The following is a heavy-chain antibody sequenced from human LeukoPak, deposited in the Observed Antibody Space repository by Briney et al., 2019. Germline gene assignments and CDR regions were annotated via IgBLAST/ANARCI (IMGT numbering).Heavy chain of an antibody. CDR2: IYYSGST. D-gene: IGHD6-19*01. V-gene: IGHV4-61*08. J-gene: IGHJ4*02. CDR1: GGSISSGGYY. CDR3: ASYSSGWYGRYFDY. Sequence: PSETLSLTCTVSGGSISSGGYYWSWIRQHPGKGLEWIGYIYYSGSTNYNPSLKSRVTISVDTSKNQFSLKLSSVTAADTAVYYCASYSSGWYGRYFDYWGQGTLVTVSS.